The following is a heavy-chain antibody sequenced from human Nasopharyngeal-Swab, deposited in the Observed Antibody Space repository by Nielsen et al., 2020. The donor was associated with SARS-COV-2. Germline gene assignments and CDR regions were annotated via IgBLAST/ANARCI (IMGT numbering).Heavy chain of an antibody. V-gene: IGHV4-34*01. J-gene: IGHJ6*02. Sequence: WIRQPPGKGLEWIGEINHSGSTNYNPSLKSRVTISVDTSKNQLSLKLSSVTAADTAAYYCARAGDIRYYYYGMDVWGQGTTVTVSS. D-gene: IGHD2-21*01. CDR2: INHSGST. CDR3: ARAGDIRYYYYGMDV.